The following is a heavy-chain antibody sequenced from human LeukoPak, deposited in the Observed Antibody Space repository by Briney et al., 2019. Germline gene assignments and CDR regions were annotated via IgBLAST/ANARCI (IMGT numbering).Heavy chain of an antibody. CDR2: IIPILGVA. J-gene: IGHJ4*02. Sequence: ASVKVSCEASGGTFSSYAISWVRQAPGQGLEWMGRIIPILGVANYAQKFQGRVTITADKSTSTAYMELSSLRSEDTAVYYCARDNNGDRESFGDQYYFDYWGQGTLVTVSS. CDR1: GGTFSSYA. D-gene: IGHD3-10*01. V-gene: IGHV1-69*04. CDR3: ARDNNGDRESFGDQYYFDY.